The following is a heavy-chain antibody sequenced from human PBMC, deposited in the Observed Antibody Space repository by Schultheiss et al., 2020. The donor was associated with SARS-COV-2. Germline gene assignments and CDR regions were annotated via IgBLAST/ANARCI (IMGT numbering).Heavy chain of an antibody. CDR2: IYYSGST. Sequence: SETLSLTCTVSGGSISSGGYYWSWIRQHPGKGLEWIGYIYYSGSTYYNPSLKSRVTISVDTSKNQFSLKLSSVTAADTAVYYCATWGEGDYENWFGGYYYGMDVWGQGTTVTVSS. CDR1: GGSISSGGYY. D-gene: IGHD3-10*01. CDR3: ATWGEGDYENWFGGYYYGMDV. V-gene: IGHV4-31*03. J-gene: IGHJ6*02.